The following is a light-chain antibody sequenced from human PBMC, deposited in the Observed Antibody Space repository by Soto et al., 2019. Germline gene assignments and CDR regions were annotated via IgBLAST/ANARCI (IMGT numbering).Light chain of an antibody. V-gene: IGKV1-5*03. CDR1: QTISSW. CDR2: KAS. Sequence: DIQMTQSPSTLSGSVGDRVTITCRASQTISSWLAWYQQKPGKAPKLLIYKASTLKSGVPSRFSGSGSGTDFTLTISSLQPEDFATYYCQQANSFPITFGQGTRLVIK. J-gene: IGKJ5*01. CDR3: QQANSFPIT.